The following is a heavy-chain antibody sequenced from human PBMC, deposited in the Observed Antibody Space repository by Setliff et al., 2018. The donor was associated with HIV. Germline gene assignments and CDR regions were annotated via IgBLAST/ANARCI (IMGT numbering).Heavy chain of an antibody. V-gene: IGHV3-64*02. J-gene: IGHJ3*02. D-gene: IGHD5-12*01. CDR3: ARDGYGGALDGYDI. CDR2: ISPNGDST. Sequence: GGSLRLSCAASGFTFSTSEMNWVRQAPGKGLEWVSAISPNGDSTSYADSVKGRFTISRDNSKNTLYLQMGSLRTEDMGVYYCARDGYGGALDGYDIWGQGTMVTVSS. CDR1: GFTFSTSE.